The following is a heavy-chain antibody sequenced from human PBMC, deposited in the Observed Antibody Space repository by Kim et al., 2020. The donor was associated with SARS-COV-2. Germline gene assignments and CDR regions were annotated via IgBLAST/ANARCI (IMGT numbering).Heavy chain of an antibody. V-gene: IGHV3-23*01. CDR2: ISGSGSNT. CDR3: AKRLAMVGASDY. Sequence: GGSLRLSCAASGFTFSSYGMDWVRQAPGKGLEWVSVISGSGSNTWYADSVKGRFTISRDNSKNTLYLQMNSLRAEDTAVYYCAKRLAMVGASDYWGQGTLVTVSS. CDR1: GFTFSSYG. D-gene: IGHD2-8*01. J-gene: IGHJ4*02.